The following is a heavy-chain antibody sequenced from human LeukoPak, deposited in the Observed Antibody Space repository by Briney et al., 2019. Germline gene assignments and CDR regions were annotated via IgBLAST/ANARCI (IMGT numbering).Heavy chain of an antibody. D-gene: IGHD3-10*01. CDR3: ARDLRFGESTVFDY. CDR2: ISYDGSNK. Sequence: GRSLRLSCAASGFTFSSYAMHWVRRAPGKGLEWVAVISYDGSNKYYADSVKGRFTISRDNSKNTLYLQMNSLRAEDTAVYYCARDLRFGESTVFDYWGQGTLVTVSS. J-gene: IGHJ4*02. CDR1: GFTFSSYA. V-gene: IGHV3-30*04.